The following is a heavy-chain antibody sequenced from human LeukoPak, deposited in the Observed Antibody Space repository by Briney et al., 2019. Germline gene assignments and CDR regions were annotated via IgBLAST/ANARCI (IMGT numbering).Heavy chain of an antibody. D-gene: IGHD3-22*01. CDR2: ISGGGGTT. CDR1: GFTFSNYV. V-gene: IGHV3-23*01. Sequence: GGSLRLSCAASGFTFSNYVMTWVRQAPGKGLEWVSAISGGGGTTHYADSVKGRFTISRDNAKNTLYLQMNSLRAEDTAVYYCAAYDTSGYSGKYFQHWGQGTLVTVSS. J-gene: IGHJ1*01. CDR3: AAYDTSGYSGKYFQH.